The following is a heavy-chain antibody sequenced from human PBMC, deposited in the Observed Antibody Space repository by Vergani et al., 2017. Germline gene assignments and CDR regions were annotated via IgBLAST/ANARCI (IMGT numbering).Heavy chain of an antibody. Sequence: QVQLQQWGAGLLKPSETLSLTCAVYGGSFSGYYWSWIRQPPGKGLEWIGEINHSGSTNSNPSLKSRVTISVDTSKNQFSLKLSSVTAADTAVYYCAREGGRYQLLQHWGQGTLVTVSS. J-gene: IGHJ1*01. D-gene: IGHD2-2*01. CDR2: INHSGST. CDR3: AREGGRYQLLQH. CDR1: GGSFSGYY. V-gene: IGHV4-34*01.